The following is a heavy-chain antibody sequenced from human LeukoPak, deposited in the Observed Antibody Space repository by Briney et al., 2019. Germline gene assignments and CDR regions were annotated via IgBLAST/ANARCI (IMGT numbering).Heavy chain of an antibody. D-gene: IGHD1-26*01. V-gene: IGHV3-30*18. CDR1: GFTFSSYG. CDR2: ISYDGSNK. CDR3: AKDEVGAMNAFDI. J-gene: IGHJ3*02. Sequence: SGGSLRLSCAASGFTFSSYGMHWVRQAPGKGLEWVAVISYDGSNKYYADSVKGRFTISRDNSKNTLYLQMNSLRAEDTAVYYCAKDEVGAMNAFDIWGQGTMVTVSS.